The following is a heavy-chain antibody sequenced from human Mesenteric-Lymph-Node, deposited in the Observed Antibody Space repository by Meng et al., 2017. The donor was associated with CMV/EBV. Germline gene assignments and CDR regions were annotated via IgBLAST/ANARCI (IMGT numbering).Heavy chain of an antibody. D-gene: IGHD3-3*02. CDR1: GFPFDDYA. J-gene: IGHJ5*02. CDR3: AKPGSIFNNWFDP. V-gene: IGHV3-9*01. Sequence: SLKISCAASGFPFDDYAMHWVRQAPGKGLEWVSGISWDGRILGYADSVKGRFTISRDNAKNSLYLQMNSLRPEDTALYYCAKPGSIFNNWFDPWGQGTLVTSPQ. CDR2: ISWDGRIL.